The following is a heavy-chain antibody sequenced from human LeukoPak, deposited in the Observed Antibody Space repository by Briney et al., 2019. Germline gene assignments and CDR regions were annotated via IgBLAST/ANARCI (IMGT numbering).Heavy chain of an antibody. V-gene: IGHV3-23*01. CDR1: GFTFSSYA. CDR3: AKAPRGGYDSRIDY. CDR2: ISGSGGST. Sequence: GSLHLSCPASGFTFSSYALSWFGRPQGKGLKWVSSISGSGGSTYYAASVKGRFTISRDNSKNTLYLQMNSLRDEDTAIYYCAKAPRGGYDSRIDYWGQGTLVTVSS. D-gene: IGHD5-12*01. J-gene: IGHJ4*02.